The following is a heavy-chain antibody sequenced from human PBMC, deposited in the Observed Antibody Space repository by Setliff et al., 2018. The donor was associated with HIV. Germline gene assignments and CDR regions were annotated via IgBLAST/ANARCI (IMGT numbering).Heavy chain of an antibody. D-gene: IGHD6-6*01. V-gene: IGHV4-34*01. Sequence: PSETLSLTCSVYGGSFSRSYWSWIRQPPGQGLEWIGAISHGGSTNYNPSLKSRVTISVDTSKNQFSLKLSSVNASDTAVYYCARVLEQVVSDYCGQGTLVTVSS. CDR2: ISHGGST. CDR1: GGSFSRSY. CDR3: ARVLEQVVSDY. J-gene: IGHJ4*02.